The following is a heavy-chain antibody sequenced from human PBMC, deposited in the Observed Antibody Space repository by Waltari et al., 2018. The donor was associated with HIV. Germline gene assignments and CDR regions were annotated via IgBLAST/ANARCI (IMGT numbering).Heavy chain of an antibody. CDR2: MNPNSGNT. CDR1: RYTFSTYD. J-gene: IGHJ6*02. CDR3: SRGLHCTATSCLLYHGMDV. D-gene: IGHD2-2*01. V-gene: IGHV1-8*01. Sequence: QVQLVQSGAEVKKPGASVKVSCKASRYTFSTYDINWVRQATGQGLEWMGWMNPNSGNTGYAQKFQGRVNMTRNSSIRTAYMELSSLRSDDTAVYYCSRGLHCTATSCLLYHGMDVWGQGTAVSVSS.